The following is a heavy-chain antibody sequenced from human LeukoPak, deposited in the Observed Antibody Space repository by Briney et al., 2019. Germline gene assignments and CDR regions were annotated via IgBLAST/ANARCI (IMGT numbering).Heavy chain of an antibody. CDR1: GGSISGHY. CDR3: VRARNISFDI. J-gene: IGHJ3*02. D-gene: IGHD4-11*01. Sequence: PSETLSLTCTVSGGSISGHYWSWIWQPPGKRLEWIGNIYYTGSTNYNPSLKNRLTISVDTSKNQFSLKVTSVTAADTAVYYCVRARNISFDIWGQATMVAVSS. V-gene: IGHV4-59*11. CDR2: IYYTGST.